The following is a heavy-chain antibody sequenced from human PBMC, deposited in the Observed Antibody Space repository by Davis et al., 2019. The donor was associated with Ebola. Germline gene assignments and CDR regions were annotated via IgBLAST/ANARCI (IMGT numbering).Heavy chain of an antibody. Sequence: PGGSLRLSCAASGFSFSNHWMHWIRQAPGKGLVWVSRINPGGTMTLYADSVEGRFTISRDNAKKSLYLQMNSLRDEDTAIYYCACTIFGVISNFDYWGQGTLVTVSS. CDR1: GFSFSNHW. CDR3: ACTIFGVISNFDY. V-gene: IGHV3-74*03. CDR2: INPGGTMT. J-gene: IGHJ4*02. D-gene: IGHD3-3*01.